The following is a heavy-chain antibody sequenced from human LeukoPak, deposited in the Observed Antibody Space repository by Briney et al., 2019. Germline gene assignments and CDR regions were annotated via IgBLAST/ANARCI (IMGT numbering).Heavy chain of an antibody. J-gene: IGHJ4*02. V-gene: IGHV3-30*18. CDR2: ISYDGSNK. D-gene: IGHD6-19*01. CDR3: AKAGYSSGWTRDYFDY. CDR1: GFTFSSYG. Sequence: GGSLRLSCAASGFTFSSYGMHWVRQAPGKGLEWVAVISYDGSNKYYEDSVKGRFTISRDNSKNTLYLQMNSLRAEDTAVYYCAKAGYSSGWTRDYFDYWGQGTLVTVSS.